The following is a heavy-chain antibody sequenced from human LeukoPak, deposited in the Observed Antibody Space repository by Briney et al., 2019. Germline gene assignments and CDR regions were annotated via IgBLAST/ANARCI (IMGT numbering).Heavy chain of an antibody. D-gene: IGHD3-3*01. CDR2: IYSGGST. Sequence: PGGSLRLSCAASGFTVSSNYMSWVRQAPGKGLEWVSVIYSGGSTYYADSVKGRFTISRDNSKNTLYLQMNSLRAEDTAVYYCARDLHYDFWSGYYTGTADHGMDVWGQGTTVTVSS. CDR1: GFTVSSNY. CDR3: ARDLHYDFWSGYYTGTADHGMDV. V-gene: IGHV3-66*01. J-gene: IGHJ6*02.